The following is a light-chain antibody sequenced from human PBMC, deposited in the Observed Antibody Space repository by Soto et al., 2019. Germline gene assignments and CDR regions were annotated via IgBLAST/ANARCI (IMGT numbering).Light chain of an antibody. V-gene: IGLV2-14*01. CDR1: SSDVGAYNS. J-gene: IGLJ3*02. CDR3: SSFTRGDTWV. CDR2: EVS. Sequence: QSALTQPASVSGSPGQSITISCTGTSSDVGAYNSVCWHQQHPGKAPKLMIYEVSKRPSGVSDRFSASKAGNTASLTISGLQADDEADYYCSSFTRGDTWVFGGGTKVTVL.